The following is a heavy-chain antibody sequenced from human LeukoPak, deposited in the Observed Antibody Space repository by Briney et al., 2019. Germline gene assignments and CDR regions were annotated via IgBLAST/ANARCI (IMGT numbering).Heavy chain of an antibody. Sequence: PGGSLRLSCEASGFTFSSYGIHWVRQAPGKGLEWVAVIWYDGSNKYYADSVKGRFTISRDNAKNTLYLQMNSLRAEDTAMYYCARADRPNWYFDLWGRGTLVTVSS. CDR2: IWYDGSNK. J-gene: IGHJ2*01. CDR1: GFTFSSYG. V-gene: IGHV3-33*01. CDR3: ARADRPNWYFDL.